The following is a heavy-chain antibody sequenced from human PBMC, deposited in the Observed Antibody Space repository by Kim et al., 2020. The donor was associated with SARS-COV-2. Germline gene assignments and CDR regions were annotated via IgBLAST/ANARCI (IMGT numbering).Heavy chain of an antibody. D-gene: IGHD3-9*01. CDR3: ARHSTYQDILTDAFDI. CDR2: TYSIGRP. CDR1: GGSINNHY. Sequence: SETLSLICTVSGGSINNHYWSWIRQAPGRGLEWIGYTYSIGRPTYNPSLQSRVSISVDASKNQVSLKLSSVTAADTAVFYCARHSTYQDILTDAFDIWG. V-gene: IGHV4-4*09. J-gene: IGHJ3*02.